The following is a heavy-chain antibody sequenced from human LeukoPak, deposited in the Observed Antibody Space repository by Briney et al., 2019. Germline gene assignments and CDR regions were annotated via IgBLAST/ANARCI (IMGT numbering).Heavy chain of an antibody. V-gene: IGHV4-34*01. D-gene: IGHD6-13*01. CDR1: GGSFSGYY. J-gene: IGHJ5*02. CDR3: ARDRGYSSSWYLRWFDP. CDR2: INHSGST. Sequence: SETLSLTCAVYGGSFSGYYWSWIRQPPGKGLEWIGEINHSGSTNYNPSLKSRVTMSVDTSKNQFSLKLSSVTAADTAVYYCARDRGYSSSWYLRWFDPWGQGTLVTVSS.